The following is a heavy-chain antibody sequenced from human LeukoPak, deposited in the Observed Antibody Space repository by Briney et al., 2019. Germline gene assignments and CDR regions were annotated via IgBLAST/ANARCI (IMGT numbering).Heavy chain of an antibody. CDR3: ARTPGYSYASYYFDY. V-gene: IGHV1-69*01. Sequence: GSSVKVSCKASGGTFSSYAISWVRQAPGQGLEWVGGIIPIFGTANYAQKFQGRVTITADESTSTAYMELSSLRSEDTAVYYCARTPGYSYASYYFDYWGQGILVTVSS. CDR2: IIPIFGTA. D-gene: IGHD5-18*01. CDR1: GGTFSSYA. J-gene: IGHJ4*02.